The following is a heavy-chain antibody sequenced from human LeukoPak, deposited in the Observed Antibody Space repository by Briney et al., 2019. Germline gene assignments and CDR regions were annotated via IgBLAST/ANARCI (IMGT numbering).Heavy chain of an antibody. CDR1: GGSVSTHY. V-gene: IGHV4-4*09. D-gene: IGHD5-24*01. J-gene: IGHJ3*02. CDR3: ARGRFCSATTCSGGDAFDI. Sequence: SETLSLTCSVSGGSVSTHYRSWIRQPPGKGLEWIGYIYTSASTNYNPSLKSRVTLSVDASKNQFSLKLSSLTAADTAVYYCARGRFCSATTCSGGDAFDIWGQGTVVTVSS. CDR2: IYTSAST.